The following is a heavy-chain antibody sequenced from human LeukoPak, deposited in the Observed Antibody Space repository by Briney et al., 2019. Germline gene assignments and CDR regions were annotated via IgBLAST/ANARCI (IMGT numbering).Heavy chain of an antibody. CDR3: ARGNYYYGMDV. CDR2: ISSSSSTI. CDR1: GFTLSSYS. J-gene: IGHJ6*02. V-gene: IGHV3-48*01. Sequence: PGGSLRLSCAASGFTLSSYSMNWVRQAPGKGLEWVSYISSSSSTIYYADSVKGRFTISRDNAKNSLYLQMNSLRAEDTAVYYCARGNYYYGMDVWGQGTTVTVSS.